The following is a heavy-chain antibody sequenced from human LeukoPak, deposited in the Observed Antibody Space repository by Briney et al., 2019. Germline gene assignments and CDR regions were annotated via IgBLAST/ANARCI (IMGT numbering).Heavy chain of an antibody. D-gene: IGHD3-10*01. CDR2: IYTSGST. Sequence: SETLSLTCTVSGGSISSYYWRWIRQPAGKGLEWIGRIYTSGSTNYNPSLKSRVTMSVDTSKNQFSLKLSSVTAADTAVYYCARDPRYYGSGSYHNWFDPWGQGTLVTVSS. CDR3: ARDPRYYGSGSYHNWFDP. CDR1: GGSISSYY. V-gene: IGHV4-4*07. J-gene: IGHJ5*02.